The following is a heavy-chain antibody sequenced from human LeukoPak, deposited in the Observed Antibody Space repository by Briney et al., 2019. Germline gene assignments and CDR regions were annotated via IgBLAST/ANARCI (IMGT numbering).Heavy chain of an antibody. J-gene: IGHJ3*02. V-gene: IGHV4-39*07. Sequence: PGGSLRLSCAASGFTFGNYWMSWVRQPPGKGLEWIGSIYYSGSTYYNPSLKSRVTISVDTSKNQFSLKLSSVTAADTAVYYCARAATGNDIWGQGTMVTVSS. CDR2: IYYSGST. D-gene: IGHD1-1*01. CDR1: GFTFGNY. CDR3: ARAATGNDI.